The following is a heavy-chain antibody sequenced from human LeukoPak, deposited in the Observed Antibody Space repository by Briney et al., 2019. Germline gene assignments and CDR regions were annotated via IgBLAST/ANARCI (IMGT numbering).Heavy chain of an antibody. D-gene: IGHD5-18*01. CDR3: ARDQGYSYGPSPFDY. Sequence: ASVKVSCKASGYTFTSYDINWVRQATGQGLEWMGWINPNSGGTNYAQKFQGRVTMTRDTSISTAYMELSRLRSDDTAVYYCARDQGYSYGPSPFDYWGQGTLVTVSS. J-gene: IGHJ4*02. CDR1: GYTFTSYD. V-gene: IGHV1-2*02. CDR2: INPNSGGT.